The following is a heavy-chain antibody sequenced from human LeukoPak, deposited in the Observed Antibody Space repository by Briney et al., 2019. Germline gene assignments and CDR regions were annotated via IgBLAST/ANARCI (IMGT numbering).Heavy chain of an antibody. J-gene: IGHJ4*02. CDR2: INHSGST. V-gene: IGHV4-34*01. Sequence: SETLSLTCAVYGGSFSGYYWSWIRQPPGKGLEWIGEINHSGSTNYNPSLKSRVTISVDTSKNQFSLKLSSVTAADTAVYYCARDIFDTAMANWGQGTLVTVSS. D-gene: IGHD5-18*01. CDR3: ARDIFDTAMAN. CDR1: GGSFSGYY.